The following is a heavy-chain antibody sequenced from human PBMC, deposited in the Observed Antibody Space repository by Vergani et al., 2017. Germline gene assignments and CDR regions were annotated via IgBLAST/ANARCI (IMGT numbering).Heavy chain of an antibody. Sequence: QVQPQESGPGLVTPSQTLSLICTVSGGSISSGGYYWSWIRYHPGKGLEWIGYIYYSWNTYYNPSLKSRLTISVDTSKNQFSLKLSSVTAADTAVYYCTRECNGVYVDYYYYMDVWGKGTTVTVSS. J-gene: IGHJ6*03. CDR1: GGSISSGGYY. CDR3: TRECNGVYVDYYYYMDV. V-gene: IGHV4-31*03. CDR2: IYYSWNT. D-gene: IGHD2-8*01.